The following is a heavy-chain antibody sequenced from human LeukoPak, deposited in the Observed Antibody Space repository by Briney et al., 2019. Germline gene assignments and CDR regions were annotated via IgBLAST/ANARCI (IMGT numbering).Heavy chain of an antibody. V-gene: IGHV4-59*01. CDR3: AGYSGSYPLFDY. D-gene: IGHD1-26*01. Sequence: PSETLSLTCTVSGGSISSYYWSWIGQPPGKGLEWIGYIYYSGSTNYNPSLKSRVTISVDTSKNQFSLKLSSVTAADTAVYYCAGYSGSYPLFDYWGQGTLVTVSS. CDR2: IYYSGST. CDR1: GGSISSYY. J-gene: IGHJ4*02.